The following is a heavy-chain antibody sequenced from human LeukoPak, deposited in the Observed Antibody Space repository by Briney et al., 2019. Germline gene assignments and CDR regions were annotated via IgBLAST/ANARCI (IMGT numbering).Heavy chain of an antibody. CDR1: GGSISSYY. Sequence: PSETLSLTCTVSGGSISSYYWSWIRQPPGKGLEWIGYIYYSGSTNYNPSLKSRVTISVDTSKNQFSLKLSSVTAADTAVYYCARVRGSYFNYWGQGTLVTVSS. CDR2: IYYSGST. D-gene: IGHD3-16*01. J-gene: IGHJ4*02. V-gene: IGHV4-59*01. CDR3: ARVRGSYFNY.